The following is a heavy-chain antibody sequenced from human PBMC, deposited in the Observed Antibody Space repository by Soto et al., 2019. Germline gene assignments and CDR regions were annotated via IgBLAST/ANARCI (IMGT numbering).Heavy chain of an antibody. Sequence: GGSLRLSCAASGFTFSSYSMNWVRQAPGKGLEWVSSISSSSSYIYYADSVKGRFTISRDNAKNSLYLQMNSLRAEDTAVYYCARDFRPIVVVPAAQRKTNNWFDPWGQGTLVTVSS. V-gene: IGHV3-21*01. CDR3: ARDFRPIVVVPAAQRKTNNWFDP. J-gene: IGHJ5*02. CDR2: ISSSSSYI. CDR1: GFTFSSYS. D-gene: IGHD2-2*01.